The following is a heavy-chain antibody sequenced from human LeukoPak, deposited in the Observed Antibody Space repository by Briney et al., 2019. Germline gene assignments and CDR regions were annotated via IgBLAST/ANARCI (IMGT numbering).Heavy chain of an antibody. V-gene: IGHV1-2*02. D-gene: IGHD3-22*01. J-gene: IGHJ4*02. CDR3: ARTGYYYDSSGYYWFDY. Sequence: ASVKVSCKASGYTFTGYYMHWVRQAPGQGLEWMGWINPNSGGTNYAQKLQGRVTMTTDTSTSTAYMELRSLRSDDTAVYYCARTGYYYDSSGYYWFDYWGQGTLVTVSS. CDR2: INPNSGGT. CDR1: GYTFTGYY.